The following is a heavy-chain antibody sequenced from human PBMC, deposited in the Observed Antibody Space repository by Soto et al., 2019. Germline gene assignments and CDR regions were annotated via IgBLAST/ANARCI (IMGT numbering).Heavy chain of an antibody. CDR3: AKGGRNANWAFDY. CDR1: GFAFSIYN. V-gene: IGHV3-23*01. CDR2: ITGSGGST. J-gene: IGHJ4*01. Sequence: PVGSLRLSCAASGFAFSIYNMTWVRQAPGKGLEWVSLITGSGGSTYYADSVKGRFTISRDNSKNTLYLQMNSLIAEDTSVYYCAKGGRNANWAFDYWGHGTLVTVSS. D-gene: IGHD1-1*01.